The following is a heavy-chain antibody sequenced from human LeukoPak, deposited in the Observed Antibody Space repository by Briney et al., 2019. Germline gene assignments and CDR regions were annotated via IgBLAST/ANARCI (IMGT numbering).Heavy chain of an antibody. D-gene: IGHD6-13*01. J-gene: IGHJ4*02. CDR3: ALSSSWYGGFFDY. V-gene: IGHV3-30*03. CDR2: ISYDGSNK. Sequence: GGSLRLSCAASGFTFSIYGMHWVRQAPGKGLEWVAVISYDGSNKYYADSVKGRFTISRDNSKNTLYLQMNSLRAEDTAVYYCALSSSWYGGFFDYWGQGTLVTVSS. CDR1: GFTFSIYG.